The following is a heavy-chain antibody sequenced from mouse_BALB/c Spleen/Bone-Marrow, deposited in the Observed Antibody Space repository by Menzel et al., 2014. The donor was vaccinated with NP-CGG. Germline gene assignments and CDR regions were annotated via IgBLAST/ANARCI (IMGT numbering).Heavy chain of an antibody. Sequence: EXQXQQSGAELVKPGASVKVSCTASGFNIXDSYMHWVKQRPEQGLEWIGRIDPANVNTKYDPKFQGKATITVDPSSNTAYLQLSSLTSDDTAVYYXARRGDRXEAWFPYWGQXTLVTXSA. CDR2: IDPANVNT. J-gene: IGHJ3*01. D-gene: IGHD2-14*01. CDR1: GFNIXDSY. V-gene: IGHV14-3*02. CDR3: ARRGDRXEAWFPY.